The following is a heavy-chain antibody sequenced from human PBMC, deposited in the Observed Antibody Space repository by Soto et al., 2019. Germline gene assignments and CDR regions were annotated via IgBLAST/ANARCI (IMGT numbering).Heavy chain of an antibody. CDR2: INAGNGNT. Sequence: QVQLVQSGAAEKKPGASVKVSCKASGYTFTSYAMHWVRQAPGQRLEWMGWINAGNGNTKYSQKFQGRVTITRDTAASTAYMELSSLRSEDTAVYYCARSIVLVTALDYWGQGTLVTVSS. D-gene: IGHD2-21*02. CDR3: ARSIVLVTALDY. V-gene: IGHV1-3*05. CDR1: GYTFTSYA. J-gene: IGHJ4*02.